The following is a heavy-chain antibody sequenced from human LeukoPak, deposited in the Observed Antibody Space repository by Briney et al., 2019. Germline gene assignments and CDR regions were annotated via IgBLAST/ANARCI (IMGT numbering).Heavy chain of an antibody. V-gene: IGHV1-69*13. CDR3: ARGWLAETTVVTPYNY. CDR2: ITPIFRTP. D-gene: IGHD2-21*02. Sequence: GASVKVSCKASGGTFSSTTINWVRQAPGQGLEWMGGITPIFRTPNYAQKFQGRVTITAVESMSTAYMELSNLRSEDTAVYYCARGWLAETTVVTPYNYWGQGTLVTVSS. J-gene: IGHJ4*02. CDR1: GGTFSSTT.